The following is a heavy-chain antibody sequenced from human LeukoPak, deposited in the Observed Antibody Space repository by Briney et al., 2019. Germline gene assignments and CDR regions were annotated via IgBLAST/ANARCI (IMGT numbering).Heavy chain of an antibody. CDR2: IYSDGST. V-gene: IGHV3-66*02. J-gene: IGHJ4*02. D-gene: IGHD3-9*01. Sequence: PGGSLRLSCAASGFTVSSNYMSWVRQAPGKGLEWVADIYSDGSTYYEDSVKSRFTISRDNYTNTLYLQQNSLRGEDTAVFYCARDGQSYDILTGSDYWGQGTLVTVSS. CDR1: GFTVSSNY. CDR3: ARDGQSYDILTGSDY.